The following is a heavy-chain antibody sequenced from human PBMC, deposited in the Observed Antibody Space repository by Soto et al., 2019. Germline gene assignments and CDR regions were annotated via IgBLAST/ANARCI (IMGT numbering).Heavy chain of an antibody. J-gene: IGHJ6*02. V-gene: IGHV3-30-3*01. CDR2: ISYDGSNK. Sequence: GGSLRLSCAASGFTFSSYAMHWVRQAPGKGLEWVAVISYDGSNKYYADSVKGRFTISRDNSKNTLYLQMNSLRAEDTAVYYCARGSYYGSGVLGVNYYGMDVWGQGTTVTVSS. CDR3: ARGSYYGSGVLGVNYYGMDV. CDR1: GFTFSSYA. D-gene: IGHD3-10*01.